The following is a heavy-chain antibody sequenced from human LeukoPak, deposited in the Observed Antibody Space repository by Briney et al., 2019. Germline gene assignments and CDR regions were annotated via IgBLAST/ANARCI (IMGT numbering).Heavy chain of an antibody. Sequence: PETLSLACAVYGGSFSGYYWSWIRQPPGKGLEWIGEINHSGSTNYNPSLKSRVTISVDTSKNQFSLKLSSVTAADTAVYYCAINYYGSGSYPVYYYYMDVWGKGTTVTVSS. CDR1: GGSFSGYY. CDR2: INHSGST. D-gene: IGHD3-10*01. V-gene: IGHV4-34*01. CDR3: AINYYGSGSYPVYYYYMDV. J-gene: IGHJ6*03.